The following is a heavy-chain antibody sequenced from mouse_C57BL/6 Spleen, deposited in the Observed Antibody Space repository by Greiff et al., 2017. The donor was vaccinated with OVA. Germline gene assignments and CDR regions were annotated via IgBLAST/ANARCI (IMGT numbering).Heavy chain of an antibody. Sequence: EVKLMESGPGLVKPSQSLSLTCSVTGYSITSGYYWNWIRQFPGNKLEWMGYISYDGSNNYNPSLKNRISITRDTSKNQFFLKLNSVTTEDTATYYCARDSNYVGFAYWGQGTLVTVSA. CDR3: ARDSNYVGFAY. CDR1: GYSITSGYY. J-gene: IGHJ3*01. D-gene: IGHD2-5*01. CDR2: ISYDGSN. V-gene: IGHV3-6*01.